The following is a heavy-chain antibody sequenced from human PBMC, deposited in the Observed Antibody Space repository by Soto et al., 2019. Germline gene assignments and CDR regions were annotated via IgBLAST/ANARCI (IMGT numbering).Heavy chain of an antibody. V-gene: IGHV3-66*01. CDR3: AREGGILWSTAGYTGYFDY. Sequence: GGSLRLSCAASGFTVSSNYMSWVRQAPGKGLEWVSVIYSGGSTYYADSVKGRFTISRDNSKNTLYLQMNSLRAEDTAVYYCAREGGILWSTAGYTGYFDYWGQGTLVTVSS. J-gene: IGHJ4*02. CDR1: GFTVSSNY. D-gene: IGHD2-21*01. CDR2: IYSGGST.